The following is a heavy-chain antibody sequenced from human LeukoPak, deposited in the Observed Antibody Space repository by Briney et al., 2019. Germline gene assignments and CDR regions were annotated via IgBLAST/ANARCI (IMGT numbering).Heavy chain of an antibody. CDR1: GGSISSGGYY. D-gene: IGHD4-17*01. CDR2: IYYSGST. Sequence: SGTLSLTCTVSGGSISSGGYYWSWIRQHPGKGLEWIGYIYYSGSTYYNPSLKSRVTISVDTSKNQFSLKLSSVTAADTAIYYCARDADHGDYLDFWGQGTLVTVSS. CDR3: ARDADHGDYLDF. V-gene: IGHV4-31*03. J-gene: IGHJ4*02.